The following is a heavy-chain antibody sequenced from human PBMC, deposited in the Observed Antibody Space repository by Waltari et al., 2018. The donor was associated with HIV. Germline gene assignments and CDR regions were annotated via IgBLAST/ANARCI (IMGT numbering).Heavy chain of an antibody. D-gene: IGHD5-12*01. CDR2: NNSEGSST. Sequence: EVELVESWVGLVQPGGSLRFSCAASGFTSSHHCMPWARHGAGRGLVWLSRNNSEGSSTSYADSVKGRFTISRANAKNTLYLQMNTLRAEDTAVYYCARVPMYGDGYNPNWFDPWGQGTLVTVSS. CDR3: ARVPMYGDGYNPNWFDP. J-gene: IGHJ5*02. V-gene: IGHV3-74*01. CDR1: GFTSSHHC.